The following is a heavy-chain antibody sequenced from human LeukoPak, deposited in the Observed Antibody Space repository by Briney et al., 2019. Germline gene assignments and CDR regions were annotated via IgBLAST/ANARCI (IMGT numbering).Heavy chain of an antibody. V-gene: IGHV3-30*02. Sequence: GGSLRLSCAASGFTFSSYGMHWVRQAPGKGLEWVAFIRYDGSNKYYADSVKGRFTISRDNSKNTLYLQMNSLRAEDTAVSYCAKVSSMYNWNDAGMDVWGQGTTVTVSS. CDR2: IRYDGSNK. CDR3: AKVSSMYNWNDAGMDV. CDR1: GFTFSSYG. J-gene: IGHJ6*02. D-gene: IGHD1-20*01.